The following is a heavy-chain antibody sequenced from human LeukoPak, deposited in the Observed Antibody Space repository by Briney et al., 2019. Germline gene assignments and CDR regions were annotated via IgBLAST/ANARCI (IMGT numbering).Heavy chain of an antibody. CDR2: INQDGSAK. V-gene: IGHV3-7*01. CDR3: VRIWSNSYYDY. D-gene: IGHD4-11*01. Sequence: PGGSLRLSCAASGFTFSSCWMSWVRQAPGKGLEWVANINQDGSAKPYVDSVKGRFTISRDIAKNSLYLQMDSLRAEDTAVYYCVRIWSNSYYDYWGQGTLVTVSS. J-gene: IGHJ4*02. CDR1: GFTFSSCW.